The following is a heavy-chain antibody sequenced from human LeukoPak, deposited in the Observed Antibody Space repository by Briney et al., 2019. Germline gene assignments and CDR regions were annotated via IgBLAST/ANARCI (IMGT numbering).Heavy chain of an antibody. V-gene: IGHV4-59*08. D-gene: IGHD5-18*01. CDR3: ARYRKSGYRGLNWFDP. CDR1: GGSITSYY. Sequence: PSETLSLTCTVSGGSITSYYWSWIRQPPGKGLEWIGYIYYSGSTNYNPSLKSRVTISVDTSKNQFSLKLSSVTAADTAVYYCARYRKSGYRGLNWFDPWGQGTLVTVSS. CDR2: IYYSGST. J-gene: IGHJ5*02.